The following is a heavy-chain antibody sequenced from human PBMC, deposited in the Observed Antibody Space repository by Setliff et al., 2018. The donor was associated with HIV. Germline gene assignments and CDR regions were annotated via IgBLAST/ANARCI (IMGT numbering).Heavy chain of an antibody. CDR3: ARLTKTYYYDSSAYYHPV. V-gene: IGHV4-34*01. J-gene: IGHJ4*02. CDR2: INHSGST. CDR1: GGSFSGYY. D-gene: IGHD3-22*01. Sequence: SETLSLTCAVYGGSFSGYYWSWIRQPPGKGLEWIGEINHSGSTNYNPSLKSRVTISVDTSKNQFSLKLSSVTAADTAVFYCARLTKTYYYDSSAYYHPVWGQGTRVTV.